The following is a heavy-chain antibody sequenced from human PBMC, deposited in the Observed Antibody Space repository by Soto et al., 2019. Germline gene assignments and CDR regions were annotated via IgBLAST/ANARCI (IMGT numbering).Heavy chain of an antibody. V-gene: IGHV4-31*02. J-gene: IGHJ5*02. Sequence: KASETLSLTCTVSGGSSSSGDYFWSWMRQHPGKGLEWIGYIYYSGSTYYNPSLKSRVTMSVDTSKSQFSLKLSSVTAADTAVYYCARARAGYCSSTSCYGGGWFDPWGQGTLVTVSS. CDR1: GGSSSSGDYF. D-gene: IGHD2-2*01. CDR2: IYYSGST. CDR3: ARARAGYCSSTSCYGGGWFDP.